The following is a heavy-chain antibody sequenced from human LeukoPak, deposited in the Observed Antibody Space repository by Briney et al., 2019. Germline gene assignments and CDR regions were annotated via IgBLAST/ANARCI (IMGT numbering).Heavy chain of an antibody. CDR2: MEQDGSEK. J-gene: IGHJ4*02. CDR3: ARDGIGRYYAGGPDY. D-gene: IGHD1-26*01. CDR1: GFTFSSYW. V-gene: IGHV3-7*01. Sequence: GGSLRLSCAASGFTFSSYWMSWVRQAPGKGLEWVANMEQDGSEKYYVDSVKGRFTISRDNAKNSLYLQMNSLRAEDTAVYYCARDGIGRYYAGGPDYWGQGTLVTVSS.